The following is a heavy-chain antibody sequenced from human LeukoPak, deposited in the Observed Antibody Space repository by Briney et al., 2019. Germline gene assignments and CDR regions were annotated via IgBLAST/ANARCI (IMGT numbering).Heavy chain of an antibody. CDR1: GFTFNRQT. CDR2: IWYDGSNK. CDR3: ATDRGSYSDY. V-gene: IGHV3-33*08. J-gene: IGHJ4*02. Sequence: GGSLRLSCAASGFTFNRQTMHWVRQVPGKGLEWVAVIWYDGSNKYYADSVKGRFTISRDNSKNTLYLQMNSLRDEDTAVYYCATDRGSYSDYWGQGTPVTVSS. D-gene: IGHD1-26*01.